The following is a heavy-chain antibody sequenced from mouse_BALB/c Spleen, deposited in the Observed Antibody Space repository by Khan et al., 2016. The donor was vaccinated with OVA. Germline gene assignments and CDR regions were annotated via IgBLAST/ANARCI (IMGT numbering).Heavy chain of an antibody. D-gene: IGHD2-2*01. J-gene: IGHJ1*01. CDR2: INTHSGVP. CDR1: GYTFTTAG. V-gene: IGHV9-4*02. CDR3: ASGYGYGWYFDV. Sequence: VQLQESGPELKKPGETVRISCKASGYTFTTAGMQWVQKMPGKGLKWIGWINTHSGVPKYAEDFKGRFVFSLETSASTAYLQITNLKNENTATYFCASGYGYGWYFDVWGAGTTVTVSS.